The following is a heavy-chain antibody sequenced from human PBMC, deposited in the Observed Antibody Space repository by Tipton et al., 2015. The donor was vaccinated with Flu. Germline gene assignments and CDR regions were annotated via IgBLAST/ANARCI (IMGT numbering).Heavy chain of an antibody. D-gene: IGHD3-10*01. CDR3: ARGGLLWFGELSPGYFDY. V-gene: IGHV4-38-2*02. Sequence: TLSLTCSVSGSSIGGSYCWGWVRQPPRKGLQWIGNICHSGNTYYNPSLKSRVSISVDRSRNQFSLRLTSVTAADTAVYYCARGGLLWFGELSPGYFDYWGQGTLVTVSS. CDR1: GSSIGGSYC. CDR2: ICHSGNT. J-gene: IGHJ4*02.